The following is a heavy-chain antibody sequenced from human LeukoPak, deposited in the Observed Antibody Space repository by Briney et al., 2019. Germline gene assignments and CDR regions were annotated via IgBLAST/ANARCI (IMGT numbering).Heavy chain of an antibody. D-gene: IGHD3-3*01. Sequence: PGGSLRLSCAASGFTFSSYAMSWVRQAPGKGLEWVSAISGSGGSTYYADSVKGRFTISRDNSKNTLYLQMNSLRAEDTAVYYCAKDGYDFWSCYYTGIPVPPYYFDYWGQGTLVTVSS. CDR1: GFTFSSYA. J-gene: IGHJ4*02. CDR3: AKDGYDFWSCYYTGIPVPPYYFDY. V-gene: IGHV3-23*01. CDR2: ISGSGGST.